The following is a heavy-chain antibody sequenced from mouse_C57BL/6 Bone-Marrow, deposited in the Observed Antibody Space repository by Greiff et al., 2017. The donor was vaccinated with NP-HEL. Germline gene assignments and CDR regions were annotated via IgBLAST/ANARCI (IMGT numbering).Heavy chain of an antibody. Sequence: QVQLQQPGAELVKPGTSVKMSCKASGYTFTNYWIGWAKQRPGHGLEWIGDIYPGGGYTNYNEKFKGKATLTADKSSSTAYMQFSSLTSEDSAIYYGARSYYYYGSSFYYFDYWGQGTTLTVSS. CDR1: GYTFTNYW. V-gene: IGHV1-63*01. J-gene: IGHJ2*01. D-gene: IGHD1-1*01. CDR2: IYPGGGYT. CDR3: ARSYYYYGSSFYYFDY.